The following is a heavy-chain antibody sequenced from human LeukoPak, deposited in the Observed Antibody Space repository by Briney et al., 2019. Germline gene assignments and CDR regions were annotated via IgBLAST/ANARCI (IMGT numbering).Heavy chain of an antibody. Sequence: GESLKISCKGSGYSFTSYWIGWVRQMPGKGLEWMGIIYPGDSDTRYSPSFQGQVTISADKSISTAYLQWSSLKASDTAMYYCARRITYYDFWSSDAFDIWGQGTMVTVSS. CDR2: IYPGDSDT. CDR1: GYSFTSYW. J-gene: IGHJ3*02. D-gene: IGHD3-3*01. CDR3: ARRITYYDFWSSDAFDI. V-gene: IGHV5-51*01.